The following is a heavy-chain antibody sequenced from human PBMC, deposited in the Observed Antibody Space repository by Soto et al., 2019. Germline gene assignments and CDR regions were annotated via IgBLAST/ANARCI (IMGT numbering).Heavy chain of an antibody. D-gene: IGHD1-1*01. Sequence: HPGGSLRLSCAASGFTFSSYWMHWVRQAPGKGLVWVSRINSDGSSTSYADSVKGRFTISRDNAKNTLYLQMNSLRAEDTAVYYCAREGDNWIVNWFDPWGQGTLVTVSS. CDR2: INSDGSST. V-gene: IGHV3-74*01. CDR1: GFTFSSYW. CDR3: AREGDNWIVNWFDP. J-gene: IGHJ5*02.